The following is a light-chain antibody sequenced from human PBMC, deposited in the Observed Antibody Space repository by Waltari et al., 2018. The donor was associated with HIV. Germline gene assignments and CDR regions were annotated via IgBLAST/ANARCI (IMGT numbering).Light chain of an antibody. CDR2: WAS. CDR3: QQYYSNPRT. Sequence: DIVMTQSPDSLAVSLGERATTNCKSSPSVLYSSNNKNYLAWYQQKVGQPPKLLIYWASTRESGVPDRFTGSGSGTDFTLTISSLQAEDVAVYYCQQYYSNPRTFGQGTKVEIK. J-gene: IGKJ1*01. V-gene: IGKV4-1*01. CDR1: PSVLYSSNNKNY.